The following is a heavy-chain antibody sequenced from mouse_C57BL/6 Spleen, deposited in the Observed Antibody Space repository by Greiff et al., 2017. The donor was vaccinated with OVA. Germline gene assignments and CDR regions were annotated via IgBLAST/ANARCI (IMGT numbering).Heavy chain of an antibody. CDR3: ARDDYDRGFAD. J-gene: IGHJ3*01. Sequence: VQLKESGPGLVKPSQSLSLTCSVTGYSITSGYYWYWIRQFPGNKLEWMGYISYDGSNNYNPSLKNRISITRDTSKNQFFLKLNSVTTEDTATYYCARDDYDRGFADWGQGTLVTVSA. CDR2: ISYDGSN. V-gene: IGHV3-6*01. D-gene: IGHD2-4*01. CDR1: GYSITSGYY.